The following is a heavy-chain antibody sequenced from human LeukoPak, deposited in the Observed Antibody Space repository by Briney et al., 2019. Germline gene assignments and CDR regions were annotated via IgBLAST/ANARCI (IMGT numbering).Heavy chain of an antibody. CDR3: ARPFSGSYSDAFDL. D-gene: IGHD1-26*01. CDR2: IYCSGST. V-gene: IGHV4-59*01. Sequence: PSETLSLTCTVSGGSISSYYWSWIRQPPGKGLEWIGYIYCSGSTNYNPSLKSRVTISVDTSKNQFSLKLSSVTAADTAVYYCARPFSGSYSDAFDLWGQGTMVTVSS. CDR1: GGSISSYY. J-gene: IGHJ3*01.